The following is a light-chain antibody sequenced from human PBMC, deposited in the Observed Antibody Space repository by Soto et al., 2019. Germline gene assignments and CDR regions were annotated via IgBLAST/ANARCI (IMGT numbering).Light chain of an antibody. CDR2: GAS. Sequence: EIVLTQSPGILSLSPGERATLSCRASQSVSSSYLAWYQHKPGQAPRLLIYGASSRATGIPDRFSGSGSGTDFTLTISRLEPEDFAVYYCQQYGSSSWTFGQGTKVEFK. CDR1: QSVSSSY. V-gene: IGKV3-20*01. J-gene: IGKJ1*01. CDR3: QQYGSSSWT.